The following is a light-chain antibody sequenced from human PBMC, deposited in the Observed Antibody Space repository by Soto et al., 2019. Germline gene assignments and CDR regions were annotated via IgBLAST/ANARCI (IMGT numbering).Light chain of an antibody. CDR2: DAT. Sequence: SYELTQPPSVSVAPGQTAKITCGGDKIGSKIVHWYKQRPGHAPVALVFDATDRPSGIPDRLSASRSGDTATLTISRVDAGDEADYYCQVWASTAEFFVFGSGTKVNVL. J-gene: IGLJ1*01. V-gene: IGLV3-21*02. CDR3: QVWASTAEFFV. CDR1: KIGSKI.